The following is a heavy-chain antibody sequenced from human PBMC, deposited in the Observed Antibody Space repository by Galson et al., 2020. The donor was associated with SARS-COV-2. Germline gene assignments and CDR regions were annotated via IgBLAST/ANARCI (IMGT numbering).Heavy chain of an antibody. CDR2: INRAGTQQ. CDR1: VFTFRGYW. Sequence: GGSLRLSCTASVFTFRGYWITWVRQPPGRGLEWVAYINRAGTQQDYQDSARGRFTLSRDNVDSSVNLQMNSLRAEDTAVYYCARILPSGYYDHWGQGTLVTVSS. D-gene: IGHD1-1*01. J-gene: IGHJ4*02. V-gene: IGHV3-7*01. CDR3: ARILPSGYYDH.